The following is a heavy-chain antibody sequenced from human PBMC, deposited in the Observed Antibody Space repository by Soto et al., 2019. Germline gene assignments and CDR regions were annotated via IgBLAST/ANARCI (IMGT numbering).Heavy chain of an antibody. V-gene: IGHV3-53*01. J-gene: IGHJ4*02. Sequence: GGSLRLSCAASGFIVSSTYMTWLRQAPGRRPAWVSAVFSDCRIFYADSVKDRFTLFRDTSKNALFLQVNSLRDEDTAVYYCARGPSAGYTYGANWGHLDYWGQGTLVTVSS. CDR3: ARGPSAGYTYGANWGHLDY. D-gene: IGHD2-8*01. CDR1: GFIVSSTY. CDR2: VFSDCRI.